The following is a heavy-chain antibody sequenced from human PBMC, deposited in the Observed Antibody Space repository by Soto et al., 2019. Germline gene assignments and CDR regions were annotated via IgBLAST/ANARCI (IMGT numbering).Heavy chain of an antibody. V-gene: IGHV3-64*01. J-gene: IGHJ4*02. Sequence: GGSLRLSCAASGFTFSSYAMHWVRQAPGKGLEYVSAISSNGGSTYYANSVKGRFTISRDNSKNTLYLQMGSLRAEDMAVYYCARDSQPARDYDFWSGYYRGYYFDYWGQGTLVTVSS. D-gene: IGHD3-3*01. CDR1: GFTFSSYA. CDR2: ISSNGGST. CDR3: ARDSQPARDYDFWSGYYRGYYFDY.